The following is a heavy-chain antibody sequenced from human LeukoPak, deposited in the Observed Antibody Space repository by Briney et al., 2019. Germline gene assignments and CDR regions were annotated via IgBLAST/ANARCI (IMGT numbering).Heavy chain of an antibody. CDR3: ARASAGYSSSWYVG. D-gene: IGHD6-13*01. J-gene: IGHJ4*02. Sequence: GASVKVSCKASGYTFTGYYMHWVRQAPGQELEWMGWINPNSGGTNYAQKFQGRVTMTRDTSISTAYMELSRLRSDDTAVYYCARASAGYSSSWYVGWGQGTLVTVSS. CDR2: INPNSGGT. V-gene: IGHV1-2*02. CDR1: GYTFTGYY.